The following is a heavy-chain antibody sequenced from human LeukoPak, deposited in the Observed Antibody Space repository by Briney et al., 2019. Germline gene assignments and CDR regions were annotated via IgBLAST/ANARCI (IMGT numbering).Heavy chain of an antibody. J-gene: IGHJ4*02. Sequence: PGGSLRLSCAASGFTFSSYWMSWVRQAPGKGLEWVANIKQDGSEKYYVDSVKGRFTISRDNAKNSLYLQMNSLRAEDTAVYYCARRAGGYSHPYDYWGQGILVTVSS. CDR1: GFTFSSYW. CDR3: ARRAGGYSHPYDY. V-gene: IGHV3-7*03. CDR2: IKQDGSEK. D-gene: IGHD4-23*01.